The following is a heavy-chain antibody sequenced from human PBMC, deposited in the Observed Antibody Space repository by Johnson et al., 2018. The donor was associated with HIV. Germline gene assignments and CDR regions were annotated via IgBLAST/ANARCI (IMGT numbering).Heavy chain of an antibody. CDR3: ARLPSGYSRDAFDI. V-gene: IGHV3-30-3*01. CDR1: DFTFSSYT. D-gene: IGHD5-18*01. Sequence: VQLVESGGGVVQPGGSLRLSCAASDFTFSSYTIHWVRQAPGKGLEWVAVISYDGSNKYYADSVKGRFTISRDNSKTTLYLQMNSLRPEDTAVYYCARLPSGYSRDAFDIWGQGTMV. CDR2: ISYDGSNK. J-gene: IGHJ3*02.